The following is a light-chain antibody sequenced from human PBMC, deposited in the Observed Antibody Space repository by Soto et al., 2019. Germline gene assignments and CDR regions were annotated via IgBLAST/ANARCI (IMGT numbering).Light chain of an antibody. CDR2: DAS. V-gene: IGKV3-15*01. CDR3: QQYNNWLT. CDR1: QTISTN. Sequence: ERVMTQSPATLSVYPGERATLSCRASQTISTNLAWYQQRPGQAPRLLIYDASIRATGIPARFSGSGSGTEFTLTISSLQSEDFAVYYCQQYNNWLTFGQGTRLEIK. J-gene: IGKJ5*01.